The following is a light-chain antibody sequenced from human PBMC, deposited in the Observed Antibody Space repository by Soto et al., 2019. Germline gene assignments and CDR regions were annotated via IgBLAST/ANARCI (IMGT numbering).Light chain of an antibody. CDR1: QSVGRN. J-gene: IGKJ4*01. CDR3: QQYNHWPPLT. Sequence: EIVMTQSPATLSVSPGERATLSCRASQSVGRNLAWYQQKPGQAPRLLIYGASTRATGIPARFSGSGSGTEFTLTISSLQSEDFAIYSCQQYNHWPPLTFGGGTKGRSN. CDR2: GAS. V-gene: IGKV3-15*01.